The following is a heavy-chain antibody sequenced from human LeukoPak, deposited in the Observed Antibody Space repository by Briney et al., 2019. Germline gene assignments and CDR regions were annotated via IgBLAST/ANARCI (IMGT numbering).Heavy chain of an antibody. CDR2: IRAGGVST. Sequence: GGSLRLSCAASGFTFSNYAMSWVRQAPGKGLEWVSGIRAGGVSTYYADSVKGRFSISRDSSKNTLYLQMNSLRAEDTAIYYCEKDSYNWNYGLFDYWGQGTLVTVSS. J-gene: IGHJ4*02. V-gene: IGHV3-23*01. CDR3: EKDSYNWNYGLFDY. D-gene: IGHD1-7*01. CDR1: GFTFSNYA.